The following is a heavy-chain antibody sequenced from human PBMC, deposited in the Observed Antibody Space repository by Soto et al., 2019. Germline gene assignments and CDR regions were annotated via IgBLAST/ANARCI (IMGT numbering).Heavy chain of an antibody. CDR3: SIDLSAHQFYSAFHT. V-gene: IGHV3-23*01. D-gene: IGHD2-21*01. J-gene: IGHJ3*02. Sequence: GGSPRLSCAASGVTFSSYAMSWVRQGPGKGLEWVSAISGSGGSTYYADSVKGRFTISRDNAKNTLYLQMNSLRAEDTAVYYCSIDLSAHQFYSAFHTWGQGTMVNVSS. CDR1: GVTFSSYA. CDR2: ISGSGGST.